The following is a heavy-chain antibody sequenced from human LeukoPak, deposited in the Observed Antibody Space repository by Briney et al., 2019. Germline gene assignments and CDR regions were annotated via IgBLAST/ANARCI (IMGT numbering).Heavy chain of an antibody. Sequence: GGSLTLSCAASGFTFSSYGMHWVRQAPGKGLEWVAFIRYDGSNKYYADSVKGRFTISGDNSKNMLYLQMNSLRAEDTAVYYCAKDQTELWFGELPGIDYWGQGTLVTVSS. CDR3: AKDQTELWFGELPGIDY. J-gene: IGHJ4*02. CDR2: IRYDGSNK. CDR1: GFTFSSYG. V-gene: IGHV3-30*02. D-gene: IGHD3-10*01.